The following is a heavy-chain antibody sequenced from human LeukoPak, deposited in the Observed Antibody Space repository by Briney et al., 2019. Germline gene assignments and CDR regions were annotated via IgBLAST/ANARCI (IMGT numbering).Heavy chain of an antibody. CDR3: AAGGHDLAFDI. Sequence: SVTVSCKASGFIFTSSAMQWVLQARGQRLEWIGWIVVGSDNTNYAQKFQERVTITRDMSTSTAYMELSSLRSEDTAVYYCAAGGHDLAFDIWGQGTMVTVSS. V-gene: IGHV1-58*02. CDR1: GFIFTSSA. J-gene: IGHJ3*02. D-gene: IGHD1-1*01. CDR2: IVVGSDNT.